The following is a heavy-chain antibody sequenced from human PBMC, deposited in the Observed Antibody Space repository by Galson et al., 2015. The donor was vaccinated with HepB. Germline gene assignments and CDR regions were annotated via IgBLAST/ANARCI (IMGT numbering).Heavy chain of an antibody. D-gene: IGHD2-21*01. CDR3: ARGSPGGEYYFRGLDV. J-gene: IGHJ6*02. V-gene: IGHV5-10-1*01. Sequence: QSGAEVKKPGESLRISCKGSGYSFTSYWISWVRQMPGKGLEWMGRIDPSDSYSNYSPSFQGHVTISADKSSSTAYLQWSSLTAADTAVYYCARGSPGGEYYFRGLDVWGQGTTVTVSS. CDR1: GYSFTSYW. CDR2: IDPSDSYS.